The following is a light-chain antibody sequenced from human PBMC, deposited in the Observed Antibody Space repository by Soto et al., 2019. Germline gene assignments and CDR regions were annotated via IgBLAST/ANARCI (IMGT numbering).Light chain of an antibody. CDR1: QSISNW. CDR3: QHYNSDSGT. V-gene: IGKV1-5*01. CDR2: DAS. Sequence: DIQMTQSPSTLSASVGDRVTITCRASQSISNWLAWYQQKPGKAPNLLIYDASNLEGGVPSRFSGSGSGTEFTLTISSLQPDDFATYYCQHYNSDSGTFGQGTKVEIK. J-gene: IGKJ1*01.